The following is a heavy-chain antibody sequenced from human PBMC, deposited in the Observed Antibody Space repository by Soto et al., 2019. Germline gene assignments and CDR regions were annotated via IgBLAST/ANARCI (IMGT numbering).Heavy chain of an antibody. V-gene: IGHV3-21*06. Sequence: GSLRLSCAASGFTLRTYTMNWVRQAPGKGLEWVSSISISSSDRYYADSVRGRLTISRDNAKNALYLQMNSLRADDTAVYFCVRGMNPLFGGQGTLVTVSS. J-gene: IGHJ4*01. CDR1: GFTLRTYT. CDR2: ISISSSDR. CDR3: VRGMNPLF.